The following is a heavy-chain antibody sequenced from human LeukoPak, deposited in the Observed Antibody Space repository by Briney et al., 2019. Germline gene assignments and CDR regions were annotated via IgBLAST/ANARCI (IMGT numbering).Heavy chain of an antibody. CDR1: GGSCSGYY. V-gene: IGHV4-34*01. CDR2: INHSGST. D-gene: IGHD4-17*01. CDR3: AREAGAYGDYVGLYYFDY. J-gene: IGHJ4*02. Sequence: SETLSLNCAVYGGSCSGYYWSWIRQPPGNGLEWIGEINHSGSTNYNPSLKSRVTISVDTSKNQFSLKLSSVTAADTAVYYCAREAGAYGDYVGLYYFDYWGQGTLVTVSS.